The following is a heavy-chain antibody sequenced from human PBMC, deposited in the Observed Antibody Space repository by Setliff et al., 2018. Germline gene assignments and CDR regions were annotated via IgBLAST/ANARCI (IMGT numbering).Heavy chain of an antibody. CDR3: VRVDFTMIQGVLGL. V-gene: IGHV4-39*02. CDR1: GGSISGSHYS. J-gene: IGHJ1*01. Sequence: PSETLSLTCSVSGGSISGSHYSWVWMRQPPGKRLEWIGSTYYNGTAYYNPSLQSRVAISVDTSKNYFSLDVNSVTAADTAVYYCVRVDFTMIQGVLGLWGQGTLVTVSS. CDR2: TYYNGTA. D-gene: IGHD3-10*01.